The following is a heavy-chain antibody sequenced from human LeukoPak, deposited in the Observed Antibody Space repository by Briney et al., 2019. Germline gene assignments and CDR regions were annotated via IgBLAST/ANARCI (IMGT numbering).Heavy chain of an antibody. J-gene: IGHJ5*02. V-gene: IGHV1-18*01. CDR3: ASAVYDFWSGQNWSDP. CDR1: GYTFTSYG. Sequence: ASVKVSCKASGYTFTSYGISWVRQAPGQGLEWMGWISAYNGNTNYAQKLQGRVTMTTDTSTSTAYMELRSLRSDDTAVYYCASAVYDFWSGQNWSDPWSQGTLVTVSS. CDR2: ISAYNGNT. D-gene: IGHD3-3*01.